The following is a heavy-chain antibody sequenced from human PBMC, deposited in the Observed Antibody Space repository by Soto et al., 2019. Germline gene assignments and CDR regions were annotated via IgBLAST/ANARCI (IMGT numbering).Heavy chain of an antibody. CDR3: ARPGGGVIRTSYFDX. Sequence: SLRLSCATSGFTFSSYGMHWVRQAPGKGLEWVAVIWYDVSNKYYADSVKGRFTISRDNSKNTLYLQMNSLRAEDTAVYYCARPGGGVIRTSYFDXWGQVTLVTVSX. J-gene: IGHJ4*02. CDR1: GFTFSSYG. V-gene: IGHV3-33*01. CDR2: IWYDVSNK. D-gene: IGHD3-10*01.